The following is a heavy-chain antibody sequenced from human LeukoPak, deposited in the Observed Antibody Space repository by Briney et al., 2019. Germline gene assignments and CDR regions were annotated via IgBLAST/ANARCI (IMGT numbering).Heavy chain of an antibody. V-gene: IGHV1-8*01. Sequence: ASVKVSCKASGYTFTSYDINWVRQATGQGLEWMGWMNPNSGSTGYAQKFQGRVTMTRNTSISTAYMELSSLRSEDTAVCYCARGLYYDWYYGMDVWGQGTTVTVSS. CDR2: MNPNSGST. CDR1: GYTFTSYD. D-gene: IGHD3-3*01. CDR3: ARGLYYDWYYGMDV. J-gene: IGHJ6*02.